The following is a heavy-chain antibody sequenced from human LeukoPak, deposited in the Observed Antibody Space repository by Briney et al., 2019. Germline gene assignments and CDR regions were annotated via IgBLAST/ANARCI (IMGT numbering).Heavy chain of an antibody. CDR1: GGSISSSSYY. CDR2: IYYSGST. D-gene: IGHD6-19*01. CDR3: ARQISYSSGWYCLDY. Sequence: SETLALTCTVSGGSISSSSYYWGWIRQPPGKGVEWIGSIYYSGSTYYNPSLKSRVTISVDTSKNQFSLKLSSVTAADTAVYYCARQISYSSGWYCLDYWGQGTLVTVSS. V-gene: IGHV4-39*01. J-gene: IGHJ4*02.